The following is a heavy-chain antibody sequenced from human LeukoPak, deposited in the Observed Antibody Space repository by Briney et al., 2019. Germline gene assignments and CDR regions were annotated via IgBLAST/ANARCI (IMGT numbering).Heavy chain of an antibody. V-gene: IGHV4-59*01. CDR1: GGSISSYY. Sequence: SETLSLTYTVSGGSISSYYWSWIRQPPGKGLEWIGYIYYSGSTNYNPSLKSRVTISVDTSKNQFSLKLSSVTAADTAVYYCARGMGAYGDYVPFDYWGQGTLVTVSS. J-gene: IGHJ4*02. D-gene: IGHD4-17*01. CDR2: IYYSGST. CDR3: ARGMGAYGDYVPFDY.